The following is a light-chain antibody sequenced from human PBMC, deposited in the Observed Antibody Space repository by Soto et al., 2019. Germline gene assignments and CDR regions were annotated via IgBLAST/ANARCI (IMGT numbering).Light chain of an antibody. V-gene: IGLV2-14*01. CDR3: SSYTSSSTLDV. CDR2: EVS. Sequence: QSVLTQPASVSGSAGQSITISCTGTSRDVGGYNYVSWYQQHPGKAPKLMIYEVSNRPSGVSNRFSGSKSGNTASLTISGLQAEDEADYYCSSYTSSSTLDVFGTGTKVTVL. CDR1: SRDVGGYNY. J-gene: IGLJ1*01.